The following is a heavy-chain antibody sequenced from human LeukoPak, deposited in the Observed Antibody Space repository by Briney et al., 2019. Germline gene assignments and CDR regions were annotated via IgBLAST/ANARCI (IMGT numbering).Heavy chain of an antibody. Sequence: SETLSLTCAVYGGSFSGYYWSWIRQPPGKGLEWIGEINHSGSTNYNPSLKSRVTISLDTSKNQFSLKLSSVTASDTAVYYCAVGYCSGGSCPQHFDYWGQGTLVTVSS. V-gene: IGHV4-34*01. CDR3: AVGYCSGGSCPQHFDY. D-gene: IGHD2-15*01. CDR2: INHSGST. CDR1: GGSFSGYY. J-gene: IGHJ4*02.